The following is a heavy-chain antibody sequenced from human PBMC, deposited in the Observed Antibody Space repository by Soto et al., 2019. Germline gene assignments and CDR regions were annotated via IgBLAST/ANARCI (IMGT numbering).Heavy chain of an antibody. CDR3: ARDGEYCSSTSCSPYYYMDV. V-gene: IGHV1-69*08. D-gene: IGHD2-2*01. J-gene: IGHJ6*03. Sequence: QVQLVQSGAEVKKPGSSVKVSCKASGGTFSSYTISWVRQAPGQGLEWMGRIIPILGIANYAQKFQGRVTMTADKSTSTAYMELSSLRSEDTAVYYCARDGEYCSSTSCSPYYYMDVWGKGTTVTVSS. CDR2: IIPILGIA. CDR1: GGTFSSYT.